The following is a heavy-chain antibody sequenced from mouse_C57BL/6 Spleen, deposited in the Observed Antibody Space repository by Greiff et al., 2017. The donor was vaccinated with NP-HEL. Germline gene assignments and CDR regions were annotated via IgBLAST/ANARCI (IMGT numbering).Heavy chain of an antibody. D-gene: IGHD2-12*01. CDR1: GFTFSSYG. CDR3: ASYSDYFDY. Sequence: EVMLVESGGDLVKPGGSLKLSCAASGFTFSSYGMSWVRQTPDKRLEWVATISSGGSYTYYPDSVKGRFTISRDNAKNTLYLQMSSLKSEDTAMYYCASYSDYFDYWGQGTTLTVSS. CDR2: ISSGGSYT. J-gene: IGHJ2*01. V-gene: IGHV5-6*01.